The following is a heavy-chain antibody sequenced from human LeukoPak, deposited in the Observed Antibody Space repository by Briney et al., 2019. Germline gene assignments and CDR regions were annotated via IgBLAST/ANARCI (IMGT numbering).Heavy chain of an antibody. CDR3: ARDEGAVARAFDI. V-gene: IGHV4-34*01. CDR2: INHSGST. CDR1: GGSFSGYY. D-gene: IGHD6-19*01. Sequence: SSETLSLTCAVYGGSFSGYYWSWIRQPPGKGLEWIGEINHSGSTNYNPSLKSRVTISVDTSKNQFSLKLSSVTAADTAVYYCARDEGAVARAFDIWGQGTMVTVSS. J-gene: IGHJ3*02.